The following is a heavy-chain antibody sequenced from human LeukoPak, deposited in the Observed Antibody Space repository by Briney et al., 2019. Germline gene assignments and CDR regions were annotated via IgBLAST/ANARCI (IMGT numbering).Heavy chain of an antibody. CDR2: IYDRGSI. J-gene: IGHJ4*02. V-gene: IGHV4-59*01. CDR3: ARVAVWDSSRFDY. Sequence: PSETLSLTCTVSGGSISSYYWSWIRQPPGKGLEWIGYIYDRGSINYNPSLKSRVTISLDTSKNQFSLKLSSVTAADTAVYYCARVAVWDSSRFDYWGQGTLVTVSS. CDR1: GGSISSYY. D-gene: IGHD6-19*01.